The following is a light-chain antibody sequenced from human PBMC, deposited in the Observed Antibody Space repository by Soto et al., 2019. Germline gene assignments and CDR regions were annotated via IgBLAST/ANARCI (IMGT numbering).Light chain of an antibody. CDR3: CSYYTHWV. CDR2: EAR. CDR1: SSDIGDYQI. V-gene: IGLV2-23*01. Sequence: QSALTQPASVSGSPGQSITISCTGTSSDIGDYQIVSWYQQHPDKAPKLMIYEARKRPSGVSNRFSGSKSGNTASLTISGLQAEDEADYYCCSYYTHWVFGGGTKVTVL. J-gene: IGLJ3*02.